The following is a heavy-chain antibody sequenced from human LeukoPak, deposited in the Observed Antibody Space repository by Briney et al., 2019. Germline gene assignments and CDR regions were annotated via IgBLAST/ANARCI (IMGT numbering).Heavy chain of an antibody. Sequence: GGSLRLSCAASGFTFSSYSMYWVRQAPGKGLEWVSAISSSSSDKHNADSVKGRFIISRDNAKNSLYLQMNSLRAEDTAVYYCARDEYYDSSGYMVQGFDYWGQGTLVTVSS. J-gene: IGHJ4*02. CDR2: ISSSSSDK. V-gene: IGHV3-21*01. CDR1: GFTFSSYS. CDR3: ARDEYYDSSGYMVQGFDY. D-gene: IGHD3-22*01.